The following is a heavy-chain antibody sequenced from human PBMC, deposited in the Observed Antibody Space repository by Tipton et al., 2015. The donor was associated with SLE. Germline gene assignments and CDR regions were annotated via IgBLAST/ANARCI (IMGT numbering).Heavy chain of an antibody. CDR1: GASISTDGVY. J-gene: IGHJ4*01. CDR2: IYYSGTT. D-gene: IGHD3/OR15-3a*01. Sequence: TLSLTCTVSGASISTDGVYWSWIRQHPGKGLEWIGNIYYSGTTYYNTSFKSQFTISVDTSNNQFSLKVNSVTAADTAVYYCARGVVGLVLIYFDHWGQGALVTVPS. V-gene: IGHV4-31*01. CDR3: ARGVVGLVLIYFDH.